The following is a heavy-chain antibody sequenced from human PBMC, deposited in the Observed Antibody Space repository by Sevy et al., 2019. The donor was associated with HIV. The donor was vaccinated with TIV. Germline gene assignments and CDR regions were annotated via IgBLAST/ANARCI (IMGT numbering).Heavy chain of an antibody. D-gene: IGHD6-13*01. J-gene: IGHJ4*02. V-gene: IGHV3-74*01. CDR2: FYVDGRTA. CDR3: GRVPVAAAGTGIDY. CDR1: GFTFSSYW. Sequence: GGSLRLSCAASGFTFSSYWMHWVRQAPGKGLVWLSRFYVDGRTASYADSVKGRFAISRDNAKNTLYLQMNSLRDEDTAVYYCGRVPVAAAGTGIDYWGQGTLVTVSS.